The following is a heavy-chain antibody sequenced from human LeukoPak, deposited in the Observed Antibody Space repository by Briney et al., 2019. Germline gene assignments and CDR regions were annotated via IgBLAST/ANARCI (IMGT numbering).Heavy chain of an antibody. D-gene: IGHD1-26*01. CDR2: IYSGGST. J-gene: IGHJ3*02. Sequence: GGSLRLSCAASGVTVSSNYMSWVRQAPGMGLEWVSEIYSGGSTYYAASVKGRFSISRDNSKNTVYLQMNSLRAEDTAVYYCARELREHGVFDIWGQGTVVTVSS. V-gene: IGHV3-53*01. CDR3: ARELREHGVFDI. CDR1: GVTVSSNY.